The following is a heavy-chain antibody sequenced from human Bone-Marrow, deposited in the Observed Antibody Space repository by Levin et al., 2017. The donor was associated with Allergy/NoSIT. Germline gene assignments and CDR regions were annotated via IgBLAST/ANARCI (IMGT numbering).Heavy chain of an antibody. J-gene: IGHJ4*02. CDR1: GYTLTELS. D-gene: IGHD2-15*01. CDR2: FDPEDGET. Sequence: GESLKISCKVSGYTLTELSMHWVRQAPGKGLEWMGGFDPEDGETIYAQKFQGRVTMTEDTSTDTAYMELSSLRSEDTAVYYCATAKGYCSGGSCYPDYWGQGTLVTVSS. V-gene: IGHV1-24*01. CDR3: ATAKGYCSGGSCYPDY.